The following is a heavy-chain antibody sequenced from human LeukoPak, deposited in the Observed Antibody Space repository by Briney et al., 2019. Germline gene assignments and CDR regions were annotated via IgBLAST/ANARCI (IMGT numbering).Heavy chain of an antibody. D-gene: IGHD1-26*01. J-gene: IGHJ3*02. Sequence: GESLKISCKGSGYSFTSYWIGWVRQMPGKGLEWMGIIYPGDSDTRYSPSFQGQVTIPADKSISTAYLQWSSLKASDTAMYYCARQGWELLKGGAFDIWGQGTMVTVSS. CDR2: IYPGDSDT. V-gene: IGHV5-51*01. CDR1: GYSFTSYW. CDR3: ARQGWELLKGGAFDI.